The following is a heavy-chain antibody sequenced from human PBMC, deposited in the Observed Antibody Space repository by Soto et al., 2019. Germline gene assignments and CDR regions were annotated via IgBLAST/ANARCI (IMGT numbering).Heavy chain of an antibody. J-gene: IGHJ4*02. CDR2: ISFDGGKI. D-gene: IGHD1-26*01. CDR3: ARDSPVVGAIGALDC. Sequence: QVQLVESGGGVVQPGRSLRLSCAASGFTFSDYAVHWVRQAPGKGLEWVTLISFDGGKIYYADSVQGRFTISRDNSKSTLYLQMDRLRTEDTAVSYCARDSPVVGAIGALDCWGQGTLVTVSS. CDR1: GFTFSDYA. V-gene: IGHV3-30-3*01.